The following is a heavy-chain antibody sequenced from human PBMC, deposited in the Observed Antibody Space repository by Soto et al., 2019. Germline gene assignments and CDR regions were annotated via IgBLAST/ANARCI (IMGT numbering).Heavy chain of an antibody. J-gene: IGHJ4*02. D-gene: IGHD5-18*01. Sequence: GASVEVSCKASGGTFGSYTSSWVRQAPGQGLEWMGWISAYNGNTNYAQKLQGRVTMTTDTSTSTAYMELRSLRSDDTAVYYCAREHRSMSDTAMALWGQGTLVTVSS. V-gene: IGHV1-18*01. CDR3: AREHRSMSDTAMAL. CDR2: ISAYNGNT. CDR1: GGTFGSYT.